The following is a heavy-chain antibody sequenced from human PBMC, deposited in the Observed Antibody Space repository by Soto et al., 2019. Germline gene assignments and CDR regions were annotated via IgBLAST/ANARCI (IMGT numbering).Heavy chain of an antibody. CDR1: GVTDSSYA. J-gene: IGHJ4*02. D-gene: IGHD6-13*01. Sequence: GGALRLSCAPSGVTDSSYAMSWVRQEPGKGLEWVSTFGGSGGGTYYADSVKGRFTISRDNSKNTLYLQMNSLRAEDTAVYYCARSWYQHDYWGQGTRVTLSS. CDR3: ARSWYQHDY. CDR2: FGGSGGGT. V-gene: IGHV3-23*01.